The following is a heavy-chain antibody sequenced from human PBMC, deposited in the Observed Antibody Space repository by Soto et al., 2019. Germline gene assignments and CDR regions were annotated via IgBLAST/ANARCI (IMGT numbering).Heavy chain of an antibody. CDR1: GDSISRSVW. D-gene: IGHD7-27*01. J-gene: IGHJ4*02. CDR2: VFHNGDT. V-gene: IGHV4-4*02. Sequence: SETLSLTCAVSGDSISRSVWWTWVRQPPGKGLEWIGEVFHNGDTSYNPSLKSRVTMSVDKSTNDFSLKVTSVTAADTAIYYCARKAWVRFDYWGQGALVTVSS. CDR3: ARKAWVRFDY.